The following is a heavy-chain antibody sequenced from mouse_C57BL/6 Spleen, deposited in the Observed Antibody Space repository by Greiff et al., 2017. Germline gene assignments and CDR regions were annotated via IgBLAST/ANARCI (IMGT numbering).Heavy chain of an antibody. CDR3: ARNKGLYDGYLFAY. V-gene: IGHV2-2*01. D-gene: IGHD2-3*01. J-gene: IGHJ3*01. CDR2: IWSGGST. CDR1: GFSLTSYG. Sequence: VKLMESGPGLVQPSQSLSITCTVSGFSLTSYGVHWVRQSPGKGLEWLGVIWSGGSTDYNAAFISRLSISKDNSKSQVFFKMNSLQADDTAIYYCARNKGLYDGYLFAYWGQGTLVTVSA.